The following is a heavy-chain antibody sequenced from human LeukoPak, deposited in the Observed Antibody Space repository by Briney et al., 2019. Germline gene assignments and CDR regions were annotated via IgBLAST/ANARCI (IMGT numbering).Heavy chain of an antibody. CDR1: GYTFTGYY. D-gene: IGHD4-17*01. Sequence: ASVKVSCKASGYTFTGYYMHWVRQAPGQGLEWMGWINPNSGGTNYAQKFQGRVTMTRDTSTSTAYMELSRLRSDDTAVYYCARVGDGDYPDDWYFDLWGRGTLVTVSS. CDR3: ARVGDGDYPDDWYFDL. J-gene: IGHJ2*01. V-gene: IGHV1-2*02. CDR2: INPNSGGT.